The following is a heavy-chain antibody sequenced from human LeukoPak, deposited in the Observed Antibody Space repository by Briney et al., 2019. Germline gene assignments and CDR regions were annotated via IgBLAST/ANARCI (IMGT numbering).Heavy chain of an antibody. V-gene: IGHV1-2*02. CDR3: AADRYYSSGYPYYYYYMDV. Sequence: GASVKVSCKASGYTFTGYYMHWVRQAPGQGLEWMGWINPNSGGTNYAQKFQERVTITRDMSTSTAYMELSSLRSEDTAGYYCAADRYYSSGYPYYYYYMDVWGKGTTVTVSS. CDR2: INPNSGGT. CDR1: GYTFTGYY. J-gene: IGHJ6*03. D-gene: IGHD3-22*01.